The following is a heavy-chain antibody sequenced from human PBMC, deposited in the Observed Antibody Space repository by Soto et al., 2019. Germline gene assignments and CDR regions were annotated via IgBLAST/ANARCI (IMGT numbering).Heavy chain of an antibody. CDR2: ISAYNGNT. CDR1: GYTFTSYG. J-gene: IGHJ4*02. D-gene: IGHD6-6*01. CDR3: ARDPRTAYSSSSFDY. V-gene: IGHV1-18*01. Sequence: ASVKVSCKASGYTFTSYGISWVRQAPGQGLEWMGWISAYNGNTNYAQKLQGRVTMTTDTSTSTAYMELRSLRSDDTAVYCCARDPRTAYSSSSFDYWGQGTLVTVSS.